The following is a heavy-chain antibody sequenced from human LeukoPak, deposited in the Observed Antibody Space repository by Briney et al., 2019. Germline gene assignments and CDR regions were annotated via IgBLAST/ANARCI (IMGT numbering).Heavy chain of an antibody. J-gene: IGHJ4*02. CDR1: GFTFSSYS. CDR2: ISSSSSYI. V-gene: IGHV3-21*01. D-gene: IGHD6-19*01. Sequence: AGGSLRLSCAASGFTFSSYSMNWVRQAPGEGLEWVSSISSSSSYIYYADSVKGRFTISRDNAKNSLYLQMNSLRAEDTAVYYCARDPSVIAVAGPVDYWGQGTLVTVSS. CDR3: ARDPSVIAVAGPVDY.